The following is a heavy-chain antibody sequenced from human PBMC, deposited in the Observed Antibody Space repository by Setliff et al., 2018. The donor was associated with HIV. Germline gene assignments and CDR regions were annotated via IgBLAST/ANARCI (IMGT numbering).Heavy chain of an antibody. J-gene: IGHJ4*02. D-gene: IGHD1-26*01. CDR2: IAYTGSG. V-gene: IGHV4-39*07. CDR1: GGSISSRNFY. CDR3: AREVRWELPQGFDH. Sequence: PSETLSLTCTVSGGSISSRNFYWGWIRQPPGKGLEWIGSIAYTGSGYYKSSLKSRVTISVDTSRNECSLKLTSVTAADTAVYYCAREVRWELPQGFDHWGQGSQVTVS.